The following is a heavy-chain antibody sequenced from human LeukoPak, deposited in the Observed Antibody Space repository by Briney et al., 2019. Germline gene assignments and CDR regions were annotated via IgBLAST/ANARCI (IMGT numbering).Heavy chain of an antibody. CDR2: ISSSGSAI. J-gene: IGHJ4*02. CDR1: GFTFSSYE. Sequence: GGSLRLSCAASGFTFSSYEMNWVRQAPGKGLEWVSFISSSGSAIHHADSVRGRFTISRDNAKNSLYLQMSRLRAEDTAVYYCAREKLSFFDSSGYFDYWGQGTLVTVSS. D-gene: IGHD3-22*01. CDR3: AREKLSFFDSSGYFDY. V-gene: IGHV3-48*03.